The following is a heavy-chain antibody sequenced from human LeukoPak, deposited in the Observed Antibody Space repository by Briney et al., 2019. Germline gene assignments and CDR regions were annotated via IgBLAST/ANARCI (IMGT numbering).Heavy chain of an antibody. V-gene: IGHV4-39*07. Sequence: SETLSLTCTVSGGSISSGDYYWNWIRQPPGKGLDWIGSIYYSGSTYYNPSLKSRVTISVDTSKNQFSLKLSSVTAADTAVYYCARRTRISPVRSPLRVSYYMDVWGKGTTVTVSS. D-gene: IGHD3-22*01. CDR3: ARRTRISPVRSPLRVSYYMDV. J-gene: IGHJ6*03. CDR1: GGSISSGDYY. CDR2: IYYSGST.